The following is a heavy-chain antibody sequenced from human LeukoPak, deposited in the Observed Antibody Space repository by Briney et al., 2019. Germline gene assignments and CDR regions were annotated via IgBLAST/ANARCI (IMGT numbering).Heavy chain of an antibody. Sequence: ASVKVSCKASGYTFTSYGISWVRQAPGQGLEWMGWISAYNGNTNYAQKLQGRVTMTTDTSTSTAYMELRSLRSDDTAVYYCARLPLGYYYDSSGYLDYWGQGTLVTVSS. V-gene: IGHV1-18*01. CDR2: ISAYNGNT. CDR1: GYTFTSYG. CDR3: ARLPLGYYYDSSGYLDY. J-gene: IGHJ4*02. D-gene: IGHD3-22*01.